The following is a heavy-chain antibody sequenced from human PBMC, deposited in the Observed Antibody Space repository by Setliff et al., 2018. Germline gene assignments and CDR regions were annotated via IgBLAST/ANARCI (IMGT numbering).Heavy chain of an antibody. Sequence: SETLSLTCAVYGGSFSGYYWSWVRQPPGKGLEWIGEIYHSGSTNYNPSLKSRVTISLDMSKNQFSLKLSSVTAADTAVYYCARKPGFWSGYYIAFDIWGQGTMVTVSS. CDR3: ARKPGFWSGYYIAFDI. CDR1: GGSFSGYY. D-gene: IGHD3-3*01. V-gene: IGHV4-34*01. CDR2: IYHSGST. J-gene: IGHJ3*02.